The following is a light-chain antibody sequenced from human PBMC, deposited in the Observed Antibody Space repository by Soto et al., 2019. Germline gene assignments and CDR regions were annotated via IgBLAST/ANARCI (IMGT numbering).Light chain of an antibody. CDR1: SSNIGAGYD. CDR3: QPYDTSLSGWV. CDR2: ANN. V-gene: IGLV1-40*01. J-gene: IGLJ3*02. Sequence: QSVLTQPPSVSGAPGQRVTISCTGGSSNIGAGYDVHWYQQLPGTAPKLLIYANNNRPSGVPDRFSGSKSGTSASLAITGLQAEDESDYYCQPYDTSLSGWVFGGGTKLTVL.